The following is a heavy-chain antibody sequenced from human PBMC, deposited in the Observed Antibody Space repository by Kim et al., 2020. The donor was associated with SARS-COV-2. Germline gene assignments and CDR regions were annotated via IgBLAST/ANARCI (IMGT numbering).Heavy chain of an antibody. J-gene: IGHJ4*02. CDR3: ARRLVD. CDR1: GYTFTSYS. Sequence: ASVKVSCKASGYTFTSYSIHWVRQAPGQSLEWMGWINPGSTITKYSQKFQGRFTITRDTSASAAYMDLSGLTSEYTAVYYCARRLVDWGQGTLVTVSS. CDR2: INPGSTIT. D-gene: IGHD6-6*01. V-gene: IGHV1-3*01.